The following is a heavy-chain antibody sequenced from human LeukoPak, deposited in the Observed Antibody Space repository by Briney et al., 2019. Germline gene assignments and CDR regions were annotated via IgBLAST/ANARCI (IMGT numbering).Heavy chain of an antibody. CDR2: ITISIDII. Sequence: GGSLRLSCAASGFTLSSYNMNWVRQAPGKGLEWISYITISIDIISYADSVKGRFTISRDNAKNSLYLQMDSLRDEDTAVYYCVRDHDYYFGYWGQGILVTVSA. J-gene: IGHJ4*02. CDR1: GFTLSSYN. CDR3: VRDHDYYFGY. V-gene: IGHV3-48*02. D-gene: IGHD3-16*01.